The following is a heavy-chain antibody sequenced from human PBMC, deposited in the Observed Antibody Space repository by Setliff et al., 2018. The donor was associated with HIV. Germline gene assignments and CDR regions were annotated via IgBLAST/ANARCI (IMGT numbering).Heavy chain of an antibody. CDR2: ISYSGRT. D-gene: IGHD6-13*01. CDR3: AREERTSWPRVDY. V-gene: IGHV4-34*01. CDR1: GGSFSDYS. Sequence: SETLSLTCAVYGGSFSDYSWSWIRQPPGKGLEWIGEISYSGRTNYNPSLKRRVSISVDTSKNQFSLRLNSVTAADTALYYCAREERTSWPRVDYWGQGALVTVSS. J-gene: IGHJ4*02.